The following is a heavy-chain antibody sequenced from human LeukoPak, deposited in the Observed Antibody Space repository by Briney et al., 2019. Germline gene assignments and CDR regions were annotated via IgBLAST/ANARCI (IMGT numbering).Heavy chain of an antibody. V-gene: IGHV3-33*08. Sequence: GGSLRLSCAASGFTFSSYAMHWVRQAPGKGLEWVAVMWYDGSNKYYADSVKGRFTISRGNSKNTLYLQMNSLRAEDTAVYYCARDLDGTHDYWGQGTLVTVSS. J-gene: IGHJ4*02. CDR1: GFTFSSYA. CDR2: MWYDGSNK. CDR3: ARDLDGTHDY.